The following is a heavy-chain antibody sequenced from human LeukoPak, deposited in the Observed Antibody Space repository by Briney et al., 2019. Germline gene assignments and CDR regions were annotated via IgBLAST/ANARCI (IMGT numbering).Heavy chain of an antibody. J-gene: IGHJ3*02. CDR3: TTRRPDAFDI. Sequence: GGSLRLSCAASGFTLSGSAMHWVRQASGKGLEWVGRIRSKANSYATAYAASVKGRFTISRDDSKNTAYLQMNSLKTEDTAAYYCTTRRPDAFDIWGQGTMVTVSS. V-gene: IGHV3-73*01. CDR2: IRSKANSYAT. CDR1: GFTLSGSA.